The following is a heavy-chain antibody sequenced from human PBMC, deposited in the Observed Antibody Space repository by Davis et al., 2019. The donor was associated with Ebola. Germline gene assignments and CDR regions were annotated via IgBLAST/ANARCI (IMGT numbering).Heavy chain of an antibody. CDR3: ARDPGRGSYSDFDY. CDR2: ISAYNGNT. V-gene: IGHV1-18*01. Sequence: ASVKVSCKASGYSFTDDGISWVRQAPGQGLEWMGWISAYNGNTKDAQKLQGRVTMTTDTSTSTAYMELRSLRSDDTAVYYCARDPGRGSYSDFDYWGQGTLVTVSS. CDR1: GYSFTDDG. D-gene: IGHD1-26*01. J-gene: IGHJ4*02.